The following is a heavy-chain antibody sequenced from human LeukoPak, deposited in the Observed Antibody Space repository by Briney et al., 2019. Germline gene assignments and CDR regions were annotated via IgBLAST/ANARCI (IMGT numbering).Heavy chain of an antibody. CDR3: ARSSSGYSTIDY. Sequence: ASVKVSCKASGYTFTDYFLHWVRQAPGQGLEWMGWINPNSGGTNYAQKFQGRVTMTRDTSISTAYMDLSSLKASDTAMYYCARSSSGYSTIDYWGQGTLVTVSS. D-gene: IGHD3-22*01. CDR2: INPNSGGT. CDR1: GYTFTDYF. V-gene: IGHV1-2*02. J-gene: IGHJ4*02.